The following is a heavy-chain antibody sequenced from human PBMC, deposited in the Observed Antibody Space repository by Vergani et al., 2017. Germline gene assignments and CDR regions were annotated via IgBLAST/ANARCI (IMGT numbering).Heavy chain of an antibody. V-gene: IGHV4-59*01. J-gene: IGHJ4*02. Sequence: QVQLQESGPGLVKPSETLSLTCPVSGGSISSYYWSWIRPPPGKGLEWIGYIYYSGSTNYNPSLKSRVTISVDTSKNQFSLKRSSVTAADTAVYYCAMGVWGGYLFGXFDYWGQGTLVTVSS. CDR3: AMGVWGGYLFGXFDY. CDR1: GGSISSYY. D-gene: IGHD3-16*02. CDR2: IYYSGST.